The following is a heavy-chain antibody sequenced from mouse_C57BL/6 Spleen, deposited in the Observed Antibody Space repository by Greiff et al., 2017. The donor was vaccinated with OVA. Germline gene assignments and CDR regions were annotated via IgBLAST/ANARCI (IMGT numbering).Heavy chain of an antibody. V-gene: IGHV1-82*01. CDR2: IYPGDGDT. CDR3: ARGLDSSGYLFAY. Sequence: VQLVESGPELVKPGASVKISCKASGYAFSSSWMNWVKQRPGKGLEWIGRIYPGDGDTNYNGKFKGKATLTADKSSSTAYMQLSSLTSEDSAVYFCARGLDSSGYLFAYWGQGTLVTVSA. J-gene: IGHJ3*01. D-gene: IGHD3-2*02. CDR1: GYAFSSSW.